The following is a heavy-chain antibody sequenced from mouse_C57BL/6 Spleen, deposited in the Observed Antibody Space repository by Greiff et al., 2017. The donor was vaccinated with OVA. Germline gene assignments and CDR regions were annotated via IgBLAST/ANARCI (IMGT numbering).Heavy chain of an antibody. CDR2: IDPSDSYT. J-gene: IGHJ3*01. D-gene: IGHD1-1*01. CDR3: ARKDYGSSPFAY. V-gene: IGHV1-50*01. CDR1: GYTFTSYW. Sequence: QVQLQQPGAELVKPGASVKLSCKASGYTFTSYWMQWVKQRPGQGLEWIGEIDPSDSYTNYNQKFKGKATLTVDTSSSTAYMQLSSLTFEDSAVYYCARKDYGSSPFAYWGQGTLVTVSA.